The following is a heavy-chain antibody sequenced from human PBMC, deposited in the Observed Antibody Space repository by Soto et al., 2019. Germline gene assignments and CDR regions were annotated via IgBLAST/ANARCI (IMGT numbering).Heavy chain of an antibody. CDR2: IHSGGST. CDR3: ALFATEYYNGMDV. D-gene: IGHD3-10*01. CDR1: RFTVSRKS. Sequence: EVQQGESGGGLVQPGGSLRLSCAASRFTVSRKSMSWVRQAPGKGLEWVAVIHSGGSTYYADSVKGRFTISRDNSKNTLYLQMNNLRAEDTAVYYCALFATEYYNGMDVWGQGTTVTVSS. V-gene: IGHV3-66*01. J-gene: IGHJ6*02.